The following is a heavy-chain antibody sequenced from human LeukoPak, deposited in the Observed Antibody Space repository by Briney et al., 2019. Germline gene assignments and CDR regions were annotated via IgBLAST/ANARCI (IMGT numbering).Heavy chain of an antibody. D-gene: IGHD3-9*01. CDR2: INHSGST. J-gene: IGHJ2*01. Sequence: SETLSLTCAVYGGSFSGYYWSWIRQPPGKGLEWIGEINHSGSTNYNPSLKSRVTISVDTSKNQFSLKLSSVTAADTAVYYCATKLGYFWYFDLWGRGTLATVSS. CDR1: GGSFSGYY. CDR3: ATKLGYFWYFDL. V-gene: IGHV4-34*01.